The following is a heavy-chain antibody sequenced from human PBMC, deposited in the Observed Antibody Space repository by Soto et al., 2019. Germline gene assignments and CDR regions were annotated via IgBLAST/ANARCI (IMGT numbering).Heavy chain of an antibody. CDR3: TTRIYAAFDI. V-gene: IGHV3-15*01. CDR1: GFTFSNSW. J-gene: IGHJ3*02. D-gene: IGHD2-15*01. Sequence: SGGALRVSWVAAGFTFSNSWGSRVRQAPGKGLEWVGRIKSKTDGGTTDYAAPVKGRFTISRDDSKNTLYLQMNSLKTEDTAVYYCTTRIYAAFDIWGQGTMVTVSS. CDR2: IKSKTDGGTT.